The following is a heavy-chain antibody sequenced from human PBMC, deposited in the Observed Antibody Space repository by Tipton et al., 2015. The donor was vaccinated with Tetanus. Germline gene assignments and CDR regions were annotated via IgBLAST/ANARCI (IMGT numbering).Heavy chain of an antibody. CDR2: ISWDGGST. CDR3: AKDTGVTPHYGMDV. Sequence: GSLRLSCAASGFTFDDYAMHWVRQAPGKGLEWVSLISWDGGSTYYADSVKGRFTISRDNSKNSLYLQMNSLRTEDTALYYCAKDTGVTPHYGMDVWGQGTTVTVSS. D-gene: IGHD2-21*02. CDR1: GFTFDDYA. V-gene: IGHV3-43*01. J-gene: IGHJ6*02.